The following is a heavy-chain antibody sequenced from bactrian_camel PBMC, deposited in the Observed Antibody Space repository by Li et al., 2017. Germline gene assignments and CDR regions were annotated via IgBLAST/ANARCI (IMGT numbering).Heavy chain of an antibody. CDR2: IAADGSI. J-gene: IGHJ7*01. Sequence: HVQLVESGGGSALAGGSVRLSCVASGDTFNSLYMVWFRQDAGLKREGVAAIAADGSISYADSVKGRFTVSKDNSKNTLYLQMDNLGPEDTAMYYCTADPPPRLGGYCFAPVMRDASVQYWGKGTQVTVS. CDR1: GDTFNSLY. D-gene: IGHD2*01. V-gene: IGHV3S53*01.